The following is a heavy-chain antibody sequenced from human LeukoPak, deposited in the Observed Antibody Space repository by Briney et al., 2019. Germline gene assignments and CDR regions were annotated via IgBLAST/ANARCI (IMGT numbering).Heavy chain of an antibody. D-gene: IGHD1-1*01. CDR1: GFSFSDYA. Sequence: GGSLRLSCEVSGFSFSDYAMSWVRQAPGKGLEWVSAISGSGGSTYYADSVKGRFTISRDNSKNTLYLQMNSLRAEDTAVYYCAKDPGYVSSFCWGQGTLVTVSS. J-gene: IGHJ4*02. V-gene: IGHV3-23*01. CDR3: AKDPGYVSSFC. CDR2: ISGSGGST.